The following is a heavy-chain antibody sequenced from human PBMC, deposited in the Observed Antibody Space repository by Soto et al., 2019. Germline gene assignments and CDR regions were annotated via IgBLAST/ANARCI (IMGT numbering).Heavy chain of an antibody. CDR1: GYTFTSYA. V-gene: IGHV1-3*01. Sequence: SVKVSCKASGYTFTSYAMHWVRQAPGQRLEWMGWINAGNGNTKYSQKFQGRVTITRDTSASTAYMELSSLSSEDTAVYYCARDPSYYGMDVWGQGTTVTVSS. J-gene: IGHJ6*02. CDR3: ARDPSYYGMDV. CDR2: INAGNGNT.